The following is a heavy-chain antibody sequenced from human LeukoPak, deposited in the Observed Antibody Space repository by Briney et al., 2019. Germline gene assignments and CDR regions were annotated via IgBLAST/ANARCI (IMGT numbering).Heavy chain of an antibody. V-gene: IGHV4-39*01. D-gene: IGHD2-21*02. Sequence: SETLSLTCAVYGGSFSSYYWGWIRQPPGKGLEWIGSIYYSGSTYYNPSLKSRVTISVDTSKNQFSLKLSSVTAADTAVYYCARHSKRGFVVVTATNNWFDPWGQGTLVTVSS. J-gene: IGHJ5*02. CDR2: IYYSGST. CDR3: ARHSKRGFVVVTATNNWFDP. CDR1: GGSFSSYY.